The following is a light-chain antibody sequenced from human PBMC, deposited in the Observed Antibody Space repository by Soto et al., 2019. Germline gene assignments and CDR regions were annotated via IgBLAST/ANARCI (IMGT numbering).Light chain of an antibody. J-gene: IGKJ1*01. V-gene: IGKV3-20*01. CDR2: GAS. Sequence: EIVLTQSPGTLSLSPGERATLSCRASQSVSSSYLAWYQQKPGQAPRLLIYGASSRATGIPDTFSGSGCGTDCTLPISRLEPEDFAVYYCQQLGTFGQGTRVEIK. CDR1: QSVSSSY. CDR3: QQLGT.